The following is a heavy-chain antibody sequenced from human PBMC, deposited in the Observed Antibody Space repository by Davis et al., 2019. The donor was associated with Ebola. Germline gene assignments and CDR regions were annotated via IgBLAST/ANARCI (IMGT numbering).Heavy chain of an antibody. CDR2: INSPGSTK. J-gene: IGHJ4*02. CDR3: ATDPEGWLDFDY. CDR1: GFTFSSCW. Sequence: PGGSLRLSCAASGFTFSSCWMSWVRQAPGKGLEWVSHINSPGSTKSYTDSVKGRFTISRDDARNTVYLQMNSLRDEDTAIYYCATDPEGWLDFDYWGRETLVTVSS. V-gene: IGHV3-48*02. D-gene: IGHD6-19*01.